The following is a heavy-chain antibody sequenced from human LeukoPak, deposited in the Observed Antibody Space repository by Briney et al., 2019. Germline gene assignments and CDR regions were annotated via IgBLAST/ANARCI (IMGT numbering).Heavy chain of an antibody. Sequence: ASVKASCKASGGTFSNHAVSWVRQAPGQGLEWMGGIIPIFGTANYAQKFQGRVTITADESTSTAYMELSSLRSEDTAVYYCARAHRQLERLGRHYFDYWGQGTLVTVSS. CDR2: IIPIFGTA. J-gene: IGHJ4*02. V-gene: IGHV1-69*13. D-gene: IGHD1-1*01. CDR3: ARAHRQLERLGRHYFDY. CDR1: GGTFSNHA.